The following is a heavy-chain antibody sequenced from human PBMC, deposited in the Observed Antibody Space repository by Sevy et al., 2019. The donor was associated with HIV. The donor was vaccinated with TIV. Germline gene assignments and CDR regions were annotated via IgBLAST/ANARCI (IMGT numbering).Heavy chain of an antibody. D-gene: IGHD6-13*01. Sequence: GGSLRLSCAASGLIFSHYGMHWVRQAPGKGLEWVAFIPYDGSDTYYVDSVKGRFSISRDNSKNTVYLQINSLRTEDTALYYCAKNTAAAGTGGFDYWGQGTLVTVSS. J-gene: IGHJ4*02. V-gene: IGHV3-30*02. CDR1: GLIFSHYG. CDR3: AKNTAAAGTGGFDY. CDR2: IPYDGSDT.